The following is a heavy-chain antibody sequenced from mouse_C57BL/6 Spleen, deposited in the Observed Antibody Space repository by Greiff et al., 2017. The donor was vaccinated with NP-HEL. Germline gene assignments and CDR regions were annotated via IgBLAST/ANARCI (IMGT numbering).Heavy chain of an antibody. CDR2: ISSGGSYT. CDR1: GFTFSSYG. CDR3: AGYGSTSAY. V-gene: IGHV5-6*01. D-gene: IGHD1-1*01. Sequence: EVKLVESGGDLVKPGGSLKLSCAASGFTFSSYGMSWVRQTPDKRLEWVATISSGGSYTYYPDSVKGRFTISRDNAKNTLYLQMSSLKSEDTAMYYCAGYGSTSAYWGQGTLVTVSA. J-gene: IGHJ3*01.